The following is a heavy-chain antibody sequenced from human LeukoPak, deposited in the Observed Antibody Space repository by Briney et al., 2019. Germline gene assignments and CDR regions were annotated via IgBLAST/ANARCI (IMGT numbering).Heavy chain of an antibody. Sequence: ASVKVSCMASGYTFTGYYMHWVRQAPGQGLEWMGWINPNSGGTNYAQKFQGRVTMTRDTSISTAYMELSRLRSDDTAVYYCARAGYCTNGVCYRGSYYYYMDVWGKGTTVTVSS. V-gene: IGHV1-2*02. CDR3: ARAGYCTNGVCYRGSYYYYMDV. CDR2: INPNSGGT. D-gene: IGHD2-8*01. J-gene: IGHJ6*03. CDR1: GYTFTGYY.